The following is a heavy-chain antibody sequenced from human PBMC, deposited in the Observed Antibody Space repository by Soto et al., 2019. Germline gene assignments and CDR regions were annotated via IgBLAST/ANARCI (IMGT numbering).Heavy chain of an antibody. CDR3: ARAVAVPPDFDY. CDR2: INAGNGNT. V-gene: IGHV1-3*01. D-gene: IGHD6-19*01. J-gene: IGHJ4*02. CDR1: GYTFTSYD. Sequence: ASVKVSCKASGYTFTSYDINWVRQAPGQGLEWMGWINAGNGNTKYSQKFQGRVTITRDTSASTAYMELSSLRSEDTAVYYCARAVAVPPDFDYWGQGNLVTVSS.